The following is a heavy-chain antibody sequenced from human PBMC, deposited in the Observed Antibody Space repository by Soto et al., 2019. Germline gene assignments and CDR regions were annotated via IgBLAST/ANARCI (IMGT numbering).Heavy chain of an antibody. CDR1: GYTFTSYD. Sequence: ASVKVSCKASGYTFTSYDINWVRQATGQGLEWMGWMNPNSGNTGYAQKFQGRVTMTRNTSIRTAYMELSSLRSEDTAVYYCARGAGGKTYYDFWSGYHFFRWDYYMDVWGKGTTVTVSS. J-gene: IGHJ6*03. D-gene: IGHD3-3*01. V-gene: IGHV1-8*01. CDR2: MNPNSGNT. CDR3: ARGAGGKTYYDFWSGYHFFRWDYYMDV.